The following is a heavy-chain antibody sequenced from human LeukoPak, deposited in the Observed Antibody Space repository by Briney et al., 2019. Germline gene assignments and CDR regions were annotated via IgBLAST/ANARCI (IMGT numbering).Heavy chain of an antibody. Sequence: ASVKVSCKASGYTFTGYYMHWVRQAPGQGLERMGWINPNSGGTNYAQKFQGWVTMTRDTSISTAYMELSRLRSDDTAVYYCARQIVVVPDTDAFDIWGQGTMVTVSS. D-gene: IGHD2-2*01. CDR1: GYTFTGYY. J-gene: IGHJ3*02. CDR3: ARQIVVVPDTDAFDI. CDR2: INPNSGGT. V-gene: IGHV1-2*04.